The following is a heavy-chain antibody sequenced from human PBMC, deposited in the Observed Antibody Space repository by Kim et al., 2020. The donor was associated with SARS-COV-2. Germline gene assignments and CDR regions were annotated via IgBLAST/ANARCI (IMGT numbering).Heavy chain of an antibody. CDR2: INTNTGNL. D-gene: IGHD2-8*01. Sequence: ASVKVSCKASGYTFTSYAMNRVRQAPVQGLERMGWINTNTGNLTYAQGVTGRFLSSLHTSARTAYLQSSRLKAEDTAAYDCARPYRTTGGCPFESLGEGT. CDR3: ARPYRTTGGCPFES. CDR1: GYTFTSYA. V-gene: IGHV7-4-1*02. J-gene: IGHJ4*02.